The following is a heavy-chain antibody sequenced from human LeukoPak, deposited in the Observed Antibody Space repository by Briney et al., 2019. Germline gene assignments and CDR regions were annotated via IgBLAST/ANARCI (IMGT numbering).Heavy chain of an antibody. CDR1: GFTFSSYA. J-gene: IGHJ6*03. CDR3: ARDQTKWEPLRRRDYYYMDV. V-gene: IGHV3-30*04. D-gene: IGHD1-26*01. CDR2: ISYDGSNK. Sequence: GGSLRLSCAASGFTFSSYAMHWVRQAPGKGLEWVAVISYDGSNKYYADSVKGRFTISRDNAKNSLYLQMNSLRAEDTAVYYCARDQTKWEPLRRRDYYYMDVWGKGTTVTVSS.